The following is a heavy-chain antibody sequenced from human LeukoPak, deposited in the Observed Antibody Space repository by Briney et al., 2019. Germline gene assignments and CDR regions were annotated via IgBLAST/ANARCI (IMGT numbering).Heavy chain of an antibody. J-gene: IGHJ4*02. D-gene: IGHD2-21*02. V-gene: IGHV4-39*07. CDR3: ARDDGRGVVTPY. Sequence: SETLSLTCTVSGGSISGSDYCWGWIRQPPGKGLEWIGSIYYSGRTFYNPSLKSRVTISVDTSSNQFSLKLNSVTAADTAVYYCARDDGRGVVTPYWGQGTLVTVSS. CDR1: GGSISGSDYC. CDR2: IYYSGRT.